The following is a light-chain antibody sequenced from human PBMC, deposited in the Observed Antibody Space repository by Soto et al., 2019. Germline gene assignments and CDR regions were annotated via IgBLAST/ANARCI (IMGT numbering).Light chain of an antibody. CDR2: DVS. CDR1: SSDVGGYNY. CDR3: SSYTSSSTFVV. Sequence: QSALTQPASVSGSPRQSITISCTGTSSDVGGYNYVSWYQQHPGKAPKLMIYDVSNRPSGVSNRFSGSKSGNTASLNISGLQAEDEADYYCSSYTSSSTFVVFGGGTKLTVL. V-gene: IGLV2-14*01. J-gene: IGLJ2*01.